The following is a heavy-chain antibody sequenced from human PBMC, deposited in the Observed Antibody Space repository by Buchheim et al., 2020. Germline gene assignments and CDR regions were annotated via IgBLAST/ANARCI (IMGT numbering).Heavy chain of an antibody. CDR2: ISSGSTYM. CDR1: GFTLSTYT. V-gene: IGHV3-21*02. D-gene: IGHD1-26*01. J-gene: IGHJ4*02. CDR3: ARALEYSGNYLAY. Sequence: EVQLVESGGGLVKPGGSLRLSCSSSGFTLSTYTMNWVRQAPGKGLEWVASISSGSTYMFYSDSVKGRFTISRDNAKKSLYLQMKSLRDEDTAVYCCARALEYSGNYLAYWGQGT.